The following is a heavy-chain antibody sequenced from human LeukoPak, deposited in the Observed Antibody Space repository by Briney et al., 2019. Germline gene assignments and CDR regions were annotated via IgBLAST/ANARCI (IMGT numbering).Heavy chain of an antibody. CDR3: AKASIAAAIDY. J-gene: IGHJ4*02. Sequence: PGGSLRLSCAASGFTFSSYGMHWVRQAPGKGLEWVAVISYDGSNKYYADSVKGRFTISRDNSKNTLYLQMNSLRAEDTAVYYCAKASIAAAIDYWGQGTLVTVSS. CDR1: GFTFSSYG. V-gene: IGHV3-30*18. D-gene: IGHD2-2*01. CDR2: ISYDGSNK.